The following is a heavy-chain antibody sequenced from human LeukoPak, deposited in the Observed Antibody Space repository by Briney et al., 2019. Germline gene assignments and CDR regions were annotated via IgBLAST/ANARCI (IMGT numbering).Heavy chain of an antibody. V-gene: IGHV4-59*08. D-gene: IGHD2-2*01. CDR1: GGSISSYY. CDR3: ARLPGKPCETTGASCYASYYYGMDV. CDR2: IYYSGST. J-gene: IGHJ6*02. Sequence: PSETLSLTCTVSGGSISSYYWSWIRQPPGKGLEWIGYIYYSGSTNYNPSLKSRVTISVDTSKNQFSLKLSSVTAADTAVYYCARLPGKPCETTGASCYASYYYGMDVWGQGTTVTVSS.